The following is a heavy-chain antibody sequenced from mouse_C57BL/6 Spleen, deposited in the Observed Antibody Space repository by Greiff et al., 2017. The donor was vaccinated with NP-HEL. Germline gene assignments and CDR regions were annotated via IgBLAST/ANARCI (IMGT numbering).Heavy chain of an antibody. CDR1: GYAFSSSW. Sequence: QVQLQQSGPELVKPGASVKISCKASGYAFSSSWMNWVKQRPGKGLEWIGRIYPGDGDTNYNGKFKGKATLTADKSSSTAYMQLSSLTSEDSAVYFCARAIYFDYWGQGTTLTVSS. CDR3: ARAIYFDY. V-gene: IGHV1-82*01. J-gene: IGHJ2*01. CDR2: IYPGDGDT.